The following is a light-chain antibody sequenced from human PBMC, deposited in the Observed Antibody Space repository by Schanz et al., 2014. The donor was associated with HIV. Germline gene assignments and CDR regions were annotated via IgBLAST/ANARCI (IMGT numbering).Light chain of an antibody. CDR3: QSFDRSLGRVV. Sequence: QSVLTQPPSVSGAPGQRVTISCTGSRSNIGAGYDVHWYQQLPGAAPKLLIYANTNRPSGVPDRFSGSKSGTSVSLAITDLQAEDEADYYCQSFDRSLGRVVFGGGTKLTVL. CDR2: ANT. V-gene: IGLV1-40*01. J-gene: IGLJ2*01. CDR1: RSNIGAGYD.